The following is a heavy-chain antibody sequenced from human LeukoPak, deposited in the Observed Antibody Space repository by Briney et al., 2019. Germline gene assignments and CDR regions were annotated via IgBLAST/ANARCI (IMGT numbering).Heavy chain of an antibody. Sequence: PSETLSLTCIVSGGSISNFYWSWIRQPPGKGLEWIGCIYYSGSPNYNPSLKSRVTISVDTSKNQFSLKLSSVTAADTAVYYCARHKASSSWSHFASWGQGTLVTVSS. CDR3: ARHKASSSWSHFAS. D-gene: IGHD6-13*01. J-gene: IGHJ4*02. CDR2: IYYSGSP. CDR1: GGSISNFY. V-gene: IGHV4-59*08.